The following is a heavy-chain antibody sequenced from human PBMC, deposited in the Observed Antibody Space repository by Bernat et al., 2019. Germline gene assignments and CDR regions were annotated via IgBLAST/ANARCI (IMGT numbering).Heavy chain of an antibody. CDR1: GGSFSGYY. CDR3: AREFPYYGSGPDY. V-gene: IGHV4-34*01. D-gene: IGHD3-10*01. CDR2: INHSGST. J-gene: IGHJ4*02. Sequence: QVQLQQWGAGLLKPSETLSLTCAVYGGSFSGYYWSWIRQPPGKGLEWIGEINHSGSTNYNPSLKSRVTISVDTSKNQFSLKLSSVTAADTAVYYCAREFPYYGSGPDYWGQGTLVTVSS.